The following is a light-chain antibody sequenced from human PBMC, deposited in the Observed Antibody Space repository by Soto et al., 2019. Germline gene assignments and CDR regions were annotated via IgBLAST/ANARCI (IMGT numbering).Light chain of an antibody. CDR3: QKHNSAPGT. J-gene: IGKJ1*01. V-gene: IGKV1-27*01. Sequence: DIQMTQSPSSLSASVGDRVTITCRASQGISKSLAWDQQNTGKVPKLLVYAVSTLKSVVPPLFRGSGSGTAFTLTISSLKPKDVATYYCQKHNSAPGTLGQGTKVEI. CDR2: AVS. CDR1: QGISKS.